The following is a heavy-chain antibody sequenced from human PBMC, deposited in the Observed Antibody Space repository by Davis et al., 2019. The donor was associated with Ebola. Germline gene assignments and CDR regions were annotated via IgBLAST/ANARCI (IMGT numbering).Heavy chain of an antibody. V-gene: IGHV3-21*01. CDR3: AKGTQPRYSSGWSSTHYYYGMDV. CDR1: GFTFSSYS. Sequence: GESLKISCAASGFTFSSYSMNWVRQAPGKGLEWVSSISSSSSYIYYADSVKGRFTISRDNSKNTLYLQMNSLRAEDTAVYYCAKGTQPRYSSGWSSTHYYYGMDVWGQGTTVTVSS. D-gene: IGHD6-19*01. J-gene: IGHJ6*02. CDR2: ISSSSSYI.